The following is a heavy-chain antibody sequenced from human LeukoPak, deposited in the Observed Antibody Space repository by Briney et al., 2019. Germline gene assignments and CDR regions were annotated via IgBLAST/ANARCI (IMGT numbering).Heavy chain of an antibody. J-gene: IGHJ4*02. V-gene: IGHV3-30*04. CDR1: GFTFSSYA. D-gene: IGHD3-10*01. CDR2: ISYDGSNK. CDR3: ARDFVDAGFDY. Sequence: GGSLRLSCAASGFTFSSYAMHWVRQAPGKGLEWVAVISYDGSNKYYADSVKGRFTISRDNSKNTLYLQMNSLRAEDTAVYYCARDFVDAGFDYWGQGTLVTVSS.